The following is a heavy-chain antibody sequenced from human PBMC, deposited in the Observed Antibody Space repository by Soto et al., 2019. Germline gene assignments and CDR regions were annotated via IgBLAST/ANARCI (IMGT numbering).Heavy chain of an antibody. CDR3: AGRWYFFDY. CDR2: ISSDGSNK. D-gene: IGHD6-13*01. V-gene: IGHV3-30*03. J-gene: IGHJ4*02. CDR1: GFTFNNYG. Sequence: QVHLVESGGGVVQPGRSLRLSCAASGFTFNNYGMHWARQAPGQGLEWVAGISSDGSNKYYADSVKGRFTISRDNSRNTLDLKMDSLRAEDTAVYYCAGRWYFFDYCGQGTLVTVSS.